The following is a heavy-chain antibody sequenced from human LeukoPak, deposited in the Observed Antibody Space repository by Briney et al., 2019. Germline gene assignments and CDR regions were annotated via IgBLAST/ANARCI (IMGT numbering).Heavy chain of an antibody. V-gene: IGHV4-39*01. D-gene: IGHD6-13*01. CDR1: GGSLSNNTDY. CDR2: IYYSGST. J-gene: IGHJ4*02. Sequence: SETLSLTCSVSGGSLSNNTDYWGWIRRPPGKGLEWIGSIYYSGSTYYNPSLKSRVSMSVDTSKNQFPLKLSSVTAADTAVYYCARLRCSSCPTDYWGLGTLVTVSS. CDR3: ARLRCSSCPTDY.